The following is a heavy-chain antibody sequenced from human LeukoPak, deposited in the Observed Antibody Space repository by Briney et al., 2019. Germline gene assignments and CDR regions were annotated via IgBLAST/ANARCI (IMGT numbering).Heavy chain of an antibody. J-gene: IGHJ4*02. CDR1: GFTFSSYE. Sequence: GGSLRLSCAASGFTFSSYEMNWVRQAPGKGLEWVSYISNSGSTIYYADSVKGRFTISRDNAKNSLYLQMNSLRAEDTAVYYCARGGRDGYDFDYWGQGTLVTVSS. D-gene: IGHD5-12*01. V-gene: IGHV3-48*03. CDR3: ARGGRDGYDFDY. CDR2: ISNSGSTI.